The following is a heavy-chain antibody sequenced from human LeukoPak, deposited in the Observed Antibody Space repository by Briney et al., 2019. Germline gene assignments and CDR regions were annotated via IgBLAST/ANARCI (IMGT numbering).Heavy chain of an antibody. CDR1: GFTFSSYR. Sequence: GGSLRLSCAASGFTFSSYRMNWVRQAPGKGLEWVSYISSSSSTIYYADSVKGRFTISRDNAKNSLYLQMNSLRAEDTAVYYCAKDAPRAYSNFDYWGQGTLVTVSS. CDR2: ISSSSSTI. J-gene: IGHJ4*02. CDR3: AKDAPRAYSNFDY. D-gene: IGHD4-11*01. V-gene: IGHV3-48*01.